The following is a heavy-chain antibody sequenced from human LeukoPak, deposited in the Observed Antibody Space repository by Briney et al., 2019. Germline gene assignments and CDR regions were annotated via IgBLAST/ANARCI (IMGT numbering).Heavy chain of an antibody. D-gene: IGHD3-22*01. V-gene: IGHV4-30-4*08. CDR2: ISYSGST. CDR1: GGSISSGDYY. J-gene: IGHJ6*03. CDR3: ARETYYYGSSGLPHYYMDV. Sequence: PSETLSLTCTVSGGSISSGDYYWNWIRQPPGKGLEWIGYISYSGSTYFNPSLRSRVTISVDTSENQFSLKLSSVTAADTAVYYFARETYYYGSSGLPHYYMDVWGKGTTVTVSS.